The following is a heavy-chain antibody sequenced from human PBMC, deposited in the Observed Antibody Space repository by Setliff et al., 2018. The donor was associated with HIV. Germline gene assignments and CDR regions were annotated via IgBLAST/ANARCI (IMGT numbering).Heavy chain of an antibody. CDR1: GGSISSDSYY. CDR3: ARQTTKSNVDTAVDC. J-gene: IGHJ4*02. V-gene: IGHV4-61*09. CDR2: IYTSGST. D-gene: IGHD5-18*01. Sequence: PSETLSLTCTVSGGSISSDSYYWSWIRQPAGKGLEWIGHIYTSGSTNYNPSLKSRVTISVDTSKNQFSLNLSSVTAADTAVYCCARQTTKSNVDTAVDCWGQGTLVTVSS.